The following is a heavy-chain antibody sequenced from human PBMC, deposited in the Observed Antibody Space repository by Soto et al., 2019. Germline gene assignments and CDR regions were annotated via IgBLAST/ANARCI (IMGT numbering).Heavy chain of an antibody. CDR1: GGSISSGGYS. V-gene: IGHV4-30-2*01. J-gene: IGHJ5*01. CDR2: IYHRGST. D-gene: IGHD2-15*01. CDR3: ARAARRRKVGMKGYSLDS. Sequence: TLSLTCAVSGGSISSGGYSWSWIRQPPGKGLEWIGYIYHRGSTYYNPSLKSRVTISVDRSKNQLSLKLSSVTAADRAVYYCARAARRRKVGMKGYSLDSWCQGTPVT.